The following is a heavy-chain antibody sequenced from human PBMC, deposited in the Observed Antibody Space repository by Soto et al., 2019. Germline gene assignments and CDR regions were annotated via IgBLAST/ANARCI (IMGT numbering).Heavy chain of an antibody. D-gene: IGHD2-2*01. CDR3: VRQGYCSSTSCFDAMDV. Sequence: LRLSCVASGFTFSEYYMDWVRQAPGRGLEWIGRSRNEANDYIRDYAASVKGRFSVSRDDSKSSFFLQMNGLKTEDTAVYYCVRQGYCSSTSCFDAMDVGGQGTTVTVSS. V-gene: IGHV3-72*01. J-gene: IGHJ6*02. CDR1: GFTFSEYY. CDR2: SRNEANDYIR.